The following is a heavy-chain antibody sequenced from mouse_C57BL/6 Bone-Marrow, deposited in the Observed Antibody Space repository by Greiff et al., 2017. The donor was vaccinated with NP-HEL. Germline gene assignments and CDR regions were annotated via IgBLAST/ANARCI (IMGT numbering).Heavy chain of an antibody. CDR2: IYPGDGDT. CDR1: GYAFSSSW. V-gene: IGHV1-82*01. D-gene: IGHD1-1*01. J-gene: IGHJ2*01. CDR3: ALITTVVEGY. Sequence: VQLKQSGPELVKPGASVKISCKASGYAFSSSWMNWVKQRPGKGLEWIGRIYPGDGDTNYNGKFKGKATLTADKSSSTAYMQLSSLTSEDSAVYFCALITTVVEGYWGQGTTLTVSS.